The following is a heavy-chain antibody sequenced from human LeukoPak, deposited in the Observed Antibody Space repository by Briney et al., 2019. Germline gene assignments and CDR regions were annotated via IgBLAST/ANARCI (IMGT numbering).Heavy chain of an antibody. Sequence: PGGSLRLSCAASGFTLSSYGMHWVRQAPGKGLEWGAGISYDGSNKYYADYVKGRFTISRDNSKNTLYLQMNSLRAKDTAVYYCAKDTAFYDSSGGDFDYWGQGTLVTVSS. D-gene: IGHD3-22*01. CDR3: AKDTAFYDSSGGDFDY. CDR2: ISYDGSNK. J-gene: IGHJ4*02. CDR1: GFTLSSYG. V-gene: IGHV3-30*18.